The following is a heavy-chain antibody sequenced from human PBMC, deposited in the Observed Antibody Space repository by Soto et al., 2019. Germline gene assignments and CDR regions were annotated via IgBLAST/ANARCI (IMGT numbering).Heavy chain of an antibody. J-gene: IGHJ4*02. CDR1: GFIVSSNY. CDR2: LYSGGAT. Sequence: EVRLVESGGGLVQPGGSLRLSCAASGFIVSSNYMTWVRQAPGKGLGWVSLLYSGGATHYAASVKGRFTISSHSSQNTLFLQMNSLRTEDTATYYCLRGRYGSQIHWGQGTKVTVSS. CDR3: LRGRYGSQIH. D-gene: IGHD3-10*01. V-gene: IGHV3-53*04.